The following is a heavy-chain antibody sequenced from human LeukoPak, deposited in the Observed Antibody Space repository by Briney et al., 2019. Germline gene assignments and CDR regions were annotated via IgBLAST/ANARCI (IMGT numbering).Heavy chain of an antibody. J-gene: IGHJ6*03. D-gene: IGHD2-21*01. CDR2: IIPIFGTA. Sequence: ASVKVSCKASGGTFSSYAISWVRQAPGQGLEWMGGIIPIFGTANYAQKFQGRVTITADESTSTAYMELSSLRSEDTAVYYCARDVSDTYGYYYYMDVWGKGTTVTVSS. V-gene: IGHV1-69*13. CDR1: GGTFSSYA. CDR3: ARDVSDTYGYYYYMDV.